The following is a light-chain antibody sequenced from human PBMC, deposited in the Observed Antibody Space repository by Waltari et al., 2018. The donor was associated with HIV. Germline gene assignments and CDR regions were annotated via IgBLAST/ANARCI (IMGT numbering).Light chain of an antibody. CDR2: QVK. CDR3: SSYTTSSTYV. V-gene: IGLV2-14*01. Sequence: QSALAQPASVSGSPGQSITISCTGTSTDIGAYNYVSWYQKHPHRAPKVIIFQVKSRPSGVADRFSGSKSGNTASRAISGLQAEDEADYYCSSYTTSSTYVFGRGTTVSVL. J-gene: IGLJ1*01. CDR1: STDIGAYNY.